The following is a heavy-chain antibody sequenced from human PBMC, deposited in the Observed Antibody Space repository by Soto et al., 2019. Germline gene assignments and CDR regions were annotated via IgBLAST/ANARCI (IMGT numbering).Heavy chain of an antibody. J-gene: IGHJ6*02. CDR2: INPIFGTA. CDR1: GGTFSSYA. CDR3: ARPPSLRLKYYYGMDV. V-gene: IGHV1-69*01. Sequence: QVQLVQSGAEVKKPGSSVKVSCKASGGTFSSYAISWVRQAPGQGLEWMGGINPIFGTANYARKFRGRVTITADESTSTAYMELSSLRSEDTAVYYCARPPSLRLKYYYGMDVWGQGTTVTVSS. D-gene: IGHD6-6*01.